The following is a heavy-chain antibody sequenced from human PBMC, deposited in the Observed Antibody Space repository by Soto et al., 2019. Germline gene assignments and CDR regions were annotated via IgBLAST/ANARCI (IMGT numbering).Heavy chain of an antibody. Sequence: EVQLLESGGGLVQPGGSLRLSCAASGFTFSSYAMSWVRQAPGKGLEWVSAISGSGGSTYYADSVKGRFTISRDNSKTTMSLQMNSLRAEDTDVYYCARGWSCGWGNQLWYWGQGTLVTVSS. J-gene: IGHJ4*02. V-gene: IGHV3-23*01. CDR3: ARGWSCGWGNQLWY. D-gene: IGHD3-10*01. CDR1: GFTFSSYA. CDR2: ISGSGGST.